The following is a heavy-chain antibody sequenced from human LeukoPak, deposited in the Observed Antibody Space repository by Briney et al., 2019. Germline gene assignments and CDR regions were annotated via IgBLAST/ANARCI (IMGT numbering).Heavy chain of an antibody. J-gene: IGHJ4*02. Sequence: PSETLSLTCAVSGYSISSVYYWGWIRQPPGKGLEWIGSIYHSGSTYYNPSLKSRVTISVDTSKNQFSLKLSSVTAADTAVYYCARDRAPDYDFWSGYPADDYWGQGTLVTVSS. CDR1: GYSISSVYY. V-gene: IGHV4-38-2*02. CDR2: IYHSGST. CDR3: ARDRAPDYDFWSGYPADDY. D-gene: IGHD3-3*01.